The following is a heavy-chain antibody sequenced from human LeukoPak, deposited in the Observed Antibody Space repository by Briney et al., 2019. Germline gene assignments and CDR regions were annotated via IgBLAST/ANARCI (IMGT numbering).Heavy chain of an antibody. D-gene: IGHD4-17*01. Sequence: SETLSLTCTVSGGSISSYYWSWIRQPPGKGLEWIGYIYYSGSTNYNPSLKSRVTISVDKSKNQFSLKLSSVTAADTAVYYCASVNDYGDPLPRYMDVWGKGTAVTVSS. CDR1: GGSISSYY. J-gene: IGHJ6*03. V-gene: IGHV4-59*12. CDR3: ASVNDYGDPLPRYMDV. CDR2: IYYSGST.